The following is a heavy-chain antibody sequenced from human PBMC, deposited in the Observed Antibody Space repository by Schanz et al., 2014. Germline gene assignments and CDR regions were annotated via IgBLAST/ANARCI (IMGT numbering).Heavy chain of an antibody. CDR1: GLTLTNAW. D-gene: IGHD1-20*01. J-gene: IGHJ4*02. Sequence: EVQLVESGGGLVKPGGSLRLSCAASGLTLTNAWISWVRQAPGKGLEWISSMYINSGSTQYADSVKGRFIISRDSSKNTLFLQMNSLRAEDTAVYYCAREAAYDWNDCFDYWGQGTLVTVSS. CDR3: AREAAYDWNDCFDY. V-gene: IGHV3-66*01. CDR2: MYINSGST.